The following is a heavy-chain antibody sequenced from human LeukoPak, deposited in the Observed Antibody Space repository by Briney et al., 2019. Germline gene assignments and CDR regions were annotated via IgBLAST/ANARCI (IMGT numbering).Heavy chain of an antibody. J-gene: IGHJ4*02. V-gene: IGHV3-48*02. CDR1: GFTFSSYS. D-gene: IGHD3-22*01. CDR2: ISSSSSTI. CDR3: ARDRNYYDSSGYYFFDY. Sequence: AGGSLRLSCAASGFTFSSYSMNWVRQAPGKGLEWVSYISSSSSTIYYADSVKGRFTISRDNAKNSLYLQMNSLRDEDTAVYYCARDRNYYDSSGYYFFDYWGQGTLVTVSS.